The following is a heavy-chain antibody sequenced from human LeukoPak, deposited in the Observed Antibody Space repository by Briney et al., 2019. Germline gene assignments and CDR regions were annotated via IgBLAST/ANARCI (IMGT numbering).Heavy chain of an antibody. CDR2: IKLDGSEI. J-gene: IGHJ4*02. V-gene: IGHV3-7*01. Sequence: GGSLRLSCAASGFTFSSYWMTWVRQAPGKGLEWVANIKLDGSEIHYLDSVKGRFTISRDNVKNALDLQMNSLRAEETAVYFCAREAHTFDYWGQGTLVTVYS. CDR1: GFTFSSYW. CDR3: AREAHTFDY.